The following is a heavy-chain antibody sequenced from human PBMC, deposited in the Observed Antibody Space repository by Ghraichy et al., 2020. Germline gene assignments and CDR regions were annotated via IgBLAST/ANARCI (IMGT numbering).Heavy chain of an antibody. CDR2: IRYDGSNK. CDR3: AKEGSIAVADLPYYYYGMDV. Sequence: GGSLRLSCAASGFTFSSYGMHWVRQAPGKGLEWVAFIRYDGSNKYYADSVKGRFTISRDNSKNTLYLQMNSLRAEDTAVYYCAKEGSIAVADLPYYYYGMDVWGQGTTVTVSS. V-gene: IGHV3-30*02. J-gene: IGHJ6*02. CDR1: GFTFSSYG. D-gene: IGHD6-19*01.